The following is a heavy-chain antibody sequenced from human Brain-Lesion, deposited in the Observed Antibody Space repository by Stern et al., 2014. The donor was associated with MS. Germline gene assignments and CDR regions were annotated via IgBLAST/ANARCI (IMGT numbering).Heavy chain of an antibody. CDR3: ARGRVVPGFQYYATDV. V-gene: IGHV4-61*02. D-gene: IGHD2-2*01. J-gene: IGHJ6*02. Sequence: QVQLVQSGPGLVKPSQTLSLSCTVSGGSISSGGYYWSWIRQPAGKGLEWIGRIFNSGSTSYNPSPKSRVTISKDTSTNQISLGLTSMTAADTAVYYCARGRVVPGFQYYATDVWGQGTTVIVSS. CDR2: IFNSGST. CDR1: GGSISSGGYY.